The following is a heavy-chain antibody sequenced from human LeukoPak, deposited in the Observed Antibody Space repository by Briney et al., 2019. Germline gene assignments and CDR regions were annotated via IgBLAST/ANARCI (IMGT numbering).Heavy chain of an antibody. CDR3: ARDGYSGYPNWFDP. Sequence: PGGSLRLSCAASGFTFSSYCMDWIRQPPGKGLEWIGSIYYSGSTYYNPSLKSRVTISVDTSKNQFPLKLSSVTAADTAVYYCARDGYSGYPNWFDPWGQGTLVTVSS. J-gene: IGHJ5*02. CDR1: GFTFSSYC. V-gene: IGHV4-39*06. CDR2: IYYSGST. D-gene: IGHD5-12*01.